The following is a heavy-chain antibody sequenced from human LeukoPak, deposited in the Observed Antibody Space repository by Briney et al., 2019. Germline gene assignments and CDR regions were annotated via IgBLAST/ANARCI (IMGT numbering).Heavy chain of an antibody. CDR1: GFTFSSYS. J-gene: IGHJ4*02. Sequence: GGSLRLSCAASGFTFSSYSMNWVRQAPGKGLEWVSYISSSSSTIYYADSVKGRFTISRDSAKNSLYLQMNSLRAEDTAVYYCARDPSGGYSYDYVGEAYYFDYWGQGTLVTVSS. CDR3: ARDPSGGYSYDYVGEAYYFDY. CDR2: ISSSSSTI. V-gene: IGHV3-48*01. D-gene: IGHD5-18*01.